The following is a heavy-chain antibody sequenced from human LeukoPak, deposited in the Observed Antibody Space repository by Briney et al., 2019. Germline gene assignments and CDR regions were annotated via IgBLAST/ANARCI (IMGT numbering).Heavy chain of an antibody. CDR2: INPNSGGT. Sequence: VASVKVSCKASGYTFTGYYMHWVRQAPGQGLEWMGWINPNSGGTNYAQKFQGRVTMTRDTSISTAYMELSRLRSDDTAVYYCASQYYYDSSGYYYWGQGTLVTVSS. CDR3: ASQYYYDSSGYYY. D-gene: IGHD3-22*01. V-gene: IGHV1-2*02. CDR1: GYTFTGYY. J-gene: IGHJ4*02.